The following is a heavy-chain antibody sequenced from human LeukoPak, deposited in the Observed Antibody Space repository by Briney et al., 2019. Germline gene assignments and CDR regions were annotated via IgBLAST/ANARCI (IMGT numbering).Heavy chain of an antibody. CDR3: ATGRTYWYYFDH. CDR2: IYSGGST. Sequence: PGGSLRLSCAASGLTVSSNYMSWVRQAPGKGLEWVSVIYSGGSTYYADSVKGRFTISRDNSKDTLYLQMNSLRAEDTAVYYCATGRTYWYYFDHWGQGTLVTVSS. CDR1: GLTVSSNY. V-gene: IGHV3-66*01. J-gene: IGHJ4*02. D-gene: IGHD2-8*02.